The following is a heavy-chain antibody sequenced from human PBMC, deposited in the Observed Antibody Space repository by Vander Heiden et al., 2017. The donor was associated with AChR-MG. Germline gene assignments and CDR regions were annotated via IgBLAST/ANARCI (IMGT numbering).Heavy chain of an antibody. CDR3: ARVGWIQLWWRAMDV. J-gene: IGHJ6*02. CDR2: ISSSSSTI. V-gene: IGHV3-48*02. Sequence: EVQLVESGGGLVQPGGSLRLPCAASGFTFSGYSRNWVRQAPGKGLEWVSYISSSSSTIYYADSVKGRFTISRDNAKNSLYLQMNSLRDEDTAVYYCARVGWIQLWWRAMDVWGQGTTVTVSS. D-gene: IGHD5-18*01. CDR1: GFTFSGYS.